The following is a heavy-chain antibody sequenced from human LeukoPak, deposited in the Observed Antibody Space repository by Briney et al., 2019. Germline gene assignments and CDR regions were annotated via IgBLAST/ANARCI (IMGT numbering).Heavy chain of an antibody. V-gene: IGHV3-23*01. Sequence: GGSLRLSCAASGFTFNSYAMSWVRQAPGKGLEWVSAISGNGGRTYYADSVKGRFTTSRDNSKNTQNLQMHRLRVEDTAVYYCTRVMWNSSGYPIDYWGQGSLVTVSS. D-gene: IGHD3-22*01. CDR1: GFTFNSYA. CDR2: ISGNGGRT. J-gene: IGHJ4*02. CDR3: TRVMWNSSGYPIDY.